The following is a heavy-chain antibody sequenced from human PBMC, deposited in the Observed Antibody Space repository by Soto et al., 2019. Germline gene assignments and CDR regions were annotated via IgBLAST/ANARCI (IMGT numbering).Heavy chain of an antibody. J-gene: IGHJ6*02. CDR2: ISSSSSYI. CDR1: RFSFSSYN. Sequence: GGSLRLSCAASRFSFSSYNMNWVRQAPGKGLEWVSSISSSSSYIYYADSVKGRFTISRDNAKNSLYLQMNSLRAEDTAVYYSASTRRDGYNNDYYYYGMDVWAQGTTVTVSS. CDR3: ASTRRDGYNNDYYYYGMDV. V-gene: IGHV3-21*01. D-gene: IGHD5-12*01.